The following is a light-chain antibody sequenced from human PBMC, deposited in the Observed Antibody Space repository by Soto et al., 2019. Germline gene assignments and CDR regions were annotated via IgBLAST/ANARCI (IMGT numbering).Light chain of an antibody. V-gene: IGKV2-28*01. CDR3: MQALQAWT. CDR2: LAS. CDR1: QSLLHSNGFNY. Sequence: IVMTQSPLSLPVTPGEPASISCRSSQSLLHSNGFNYLDWYVQKPGQSPQLLISLASTRASGVPDRFSGSASGTDFTLNISRVEAEDVGVYYCMQALQAWTF. J-gene: IGKJ1*01.